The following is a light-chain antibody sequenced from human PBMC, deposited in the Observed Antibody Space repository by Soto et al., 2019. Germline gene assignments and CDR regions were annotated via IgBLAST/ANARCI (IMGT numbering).Light chain of an antibody. CDR2: DVS. CDR3: SSYTSSSTRV. Sequence: QSALTQPASVSGSPGQSITISCTGTSSDVGDYNYVSWYQQHPGKAPKLMMFDVSNRPSGVSNRFSGSRSGNTASLTISGLQAEDEADYYCSSYTSSSTRVFGTGTKLTVL. V-gene: IGLV2-14*01. CDR1: SSDVGDYNY. J-gene: IGLJ1*01.